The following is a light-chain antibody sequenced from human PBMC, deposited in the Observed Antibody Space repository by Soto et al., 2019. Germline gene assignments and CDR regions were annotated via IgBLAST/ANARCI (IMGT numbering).Light chain of an antibody. J-gene: IGLJ2*01. CDR2: EVS. V-gene: IGLV2-14*01. Sequence: QSVLTQPASVSGSPGQSITISCTGTSSDVGDYNYVSWYQQYPGKAPKLMIYEVSSRPSGVSNRFSGSKSGNTASLTISGLQPEDEADYYCSSYTSSSTLVVFGGGTKLTVL. CDR3: SSYTSSSTLVV. CDR1: SSDVGDYNY.